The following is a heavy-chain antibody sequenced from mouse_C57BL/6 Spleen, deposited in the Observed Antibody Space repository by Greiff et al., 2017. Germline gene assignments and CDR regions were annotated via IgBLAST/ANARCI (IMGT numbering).Heavy chain of an antibody. D-gene: IGHD2-14*01. J-gene: IGHJ4*01. V-gene: IGHV1-76*01. CDR1: GYTFTDYY. Sequence: QVHVKQSGAELVRPGASVKLSCKASGYTFTDYYINWVKQRPGQGLEWIARIYPGSGNTYYNEQFKGKATLTAEKSSSTAYMQLSSLTSEVSAVYFCASTCTSAMDYWGQGTSVTVSS. CDR2: IYPGSGNT. CDR3: ASTCTSAMDY.